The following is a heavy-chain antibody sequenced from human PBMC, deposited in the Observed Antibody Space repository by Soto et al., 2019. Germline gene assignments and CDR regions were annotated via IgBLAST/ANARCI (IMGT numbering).Heavy chain of an antibody. V-gene: IGHV4-59*01. J-gene: IGHJ4*02. D-gene: IGHD2-15*01. CDR1: GGSISSYY. CDR2: IYYSGST. Sequence: SETLSLTCTVSGGSISSYYWSWIRQPPGKGLEWFGFIYYSGSTNYNPSLKSRVTISVDTSKNQFSLKLSSVTAADTAVYYCASLVVVAESYYFDYWGQGTLVTSPQ. CDR3: ASLVVVAESYYFDY.